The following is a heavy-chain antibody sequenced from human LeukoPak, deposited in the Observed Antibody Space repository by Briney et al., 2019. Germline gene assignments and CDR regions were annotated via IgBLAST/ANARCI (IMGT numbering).Heavy chain of an antibody. CDR1: GFTFGNSW. CDR3: VVVVEPPDSDGFDV. J-gene: IGHJ3*01. D-gene: IGHD1-14*01. Sequence: PGGSLRLSCAASGFTFGNSWVHWVRQAPGKGLVWVSQINADGSTTTYADSVKGRFTISRDNARNTLSLQMNSLTIEDTAVYYCVVVVEPPDSDGFDVWGQGTMITVSS. V-gene: IGHV3-74*01. CDR2: INADGSTT.